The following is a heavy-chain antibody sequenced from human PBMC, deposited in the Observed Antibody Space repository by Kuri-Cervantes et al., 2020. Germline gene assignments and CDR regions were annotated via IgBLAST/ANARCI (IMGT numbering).Heavy chain of an antibody. D-gene: IGHD6-13*01. J-gene: IGHJ6*02. CDR3: AREGWVRYSHDYYGMDV. Sequence: ASVKVSCKASGYTFTSYGISWVRQAPGQGLEWMGWISAYNGNTNYAQKLQGRVTMTTDTSTSTAYMELRSLRSDDTAVYYCAREGWVRYSHDYYGMDVWGQGTTVTVSS. V-gene: IGHV1-18*01. CDR2: ISAYNGNT. CDR1: GYTFTSYG.